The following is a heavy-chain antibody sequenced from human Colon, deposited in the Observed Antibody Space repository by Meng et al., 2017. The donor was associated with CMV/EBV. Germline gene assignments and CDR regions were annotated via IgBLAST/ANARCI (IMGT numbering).Heavy chain of an antibody. CDR3: ARGRPNWSGVLDY. V-gene: IGHV1-18*01. D-gene: IGHD1-1*01. CDR2: ISGSTGYT. Sequence: QVQLVELGDGGKGPGASGLVSCRSSGYTFTRYGINWVRQAPGQGLEWMGWISGSTGYTNRAQKFQGRVTMTTDTSTSTAYLALTSLTSNDTAVYYCARGRPNWSGVLDYWGQGTLVTVSS. J-gene: IGHJ4*02. CDR1: GYTFTRYG.